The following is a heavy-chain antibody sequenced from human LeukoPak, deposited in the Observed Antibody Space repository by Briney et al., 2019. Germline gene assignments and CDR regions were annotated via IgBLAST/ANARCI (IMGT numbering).Heavy chain of an antibody. CDR2: IYYSGST. CDR3: ARSGRNWNHSPQAFDY. J-gene: IGHJ4*02. Sequence: SSETLSLTCTVSGGSISSSSYYWGWIRQPPGKGLEWIGSIYYSGSTYYNPSLKSRVTISVDTSKNQFSLKLSSVTAADTAVYYCARSGRNWNHSPQAFDYWGQGTLVTVSS. CDR1: GGSISSSSYY. V-gene: IGHV4-39*07. D-gene: IGHD1-14*01.